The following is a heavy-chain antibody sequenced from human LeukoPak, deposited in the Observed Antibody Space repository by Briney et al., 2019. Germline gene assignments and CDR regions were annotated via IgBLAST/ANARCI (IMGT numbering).Heavy chain of an antibody. CDR2: ISSSGSTI. Sequence: LPGGSLRLSCAASGFTFSGYEMNGVRQAPGKGLDGGSCISSSGSTIYYADSVKGRFTISRDNAKKSLYLQMNSLRAEDTAVYYCATITMVRGTDAFDIWGQGTMVTVSS. CDR1: GFTFSGYE. J-gene: IGHJ3*02. D-gene: IGHD3-10*01. V-gene: IGHV3-48*03. CDR3: ATITMVRGTDAFDI.